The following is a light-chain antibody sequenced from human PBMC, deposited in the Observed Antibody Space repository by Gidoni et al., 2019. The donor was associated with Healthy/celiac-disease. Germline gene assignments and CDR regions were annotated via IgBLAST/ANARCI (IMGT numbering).Light chain of an antibody. V-gene: IGKV3-15*01. CDR3: QQNNTWPRLT. Sequence: ELVMTQSPATLSVSPGERATLSCRAGQSVSSNLAWYQQKPGQAPRLLIYGASTRATGIPARFSGSRSGTKFTLTISSLQSEDFAVNYCQQNNTWPRLTFXGXTKVEIK. J-gene: IGKJ4*01. CDR2: GAS. CDR1: QSVSSN.